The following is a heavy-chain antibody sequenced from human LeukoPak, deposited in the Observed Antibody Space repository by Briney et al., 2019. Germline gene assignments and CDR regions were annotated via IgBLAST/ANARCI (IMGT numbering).Heavy chain of an antibody. J-gene: IGHJ4*02. D-gene: IGHD2-8*01. CDR3: ARDCSNGVCFPRGY. CDR2: ITTYNGDK. Sequence: ASVKVSCKASGYTLSEYGISWVRRAPGQGLEWVGWITTYNGDKKYSQKFQGRVTMTTDTSTSTYYMELRSLGSDDTAVYYCARDCSNGVCFPRGYWGQGTLVTVST. CDR1: GYTLSEYG. V-gene: IGHV1-18*01.